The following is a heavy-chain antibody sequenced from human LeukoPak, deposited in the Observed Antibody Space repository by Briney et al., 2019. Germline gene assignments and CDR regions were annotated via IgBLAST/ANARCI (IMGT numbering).Heavy chain of an antibody. D-gene: IGHD3-9*01. CDR1: GFTFSSYA. V-gene: IGHV3-23*01. CDR3: AKDRALPSVYYDILTGYSPDAFDI. J-gene: IGHJ3*02. Sequence: GGSLRLTCAASGFTFSSYAMSWVSQAPGKGLEWVAAISGSGGSTYYADSVKGRFTISRDNSKNTLYLQMNSLRAEDTAVYYCAKDRALPSVYYDILTGYSPDAFDIWGQGTMDTVSS. CDR2: ISGSGGST.